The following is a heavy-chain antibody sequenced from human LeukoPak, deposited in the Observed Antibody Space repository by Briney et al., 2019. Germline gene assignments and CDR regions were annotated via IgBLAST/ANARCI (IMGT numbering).Heavy chain of an antibody. Sequence: SETLSLTCAVHGGSFSGYYWSWIRQPPGKGLEWIGEINHSGSTNYNPSLKSRVTISVDTSKNQFSLKLSSVTAADTAVYYCARGTGNFDYWGQGTLVTVSS. CDR2: INHSGST. CDR1: GGSFSGYY. V-gene: IGHV4-34*01. J-gene: IGHJ4*02. D-gene: IGHD7-27*01. CDR3: ARGTGNFDY.